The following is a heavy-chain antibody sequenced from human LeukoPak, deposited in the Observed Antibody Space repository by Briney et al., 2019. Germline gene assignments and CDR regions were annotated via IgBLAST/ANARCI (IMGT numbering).Heavy chain of an antibody. CDR3: ARGYYYDSSGYYYDYFDY. V-gene: IGHV1-18*01. CDR1: GYTFTSYG. Sequence: GASVKVSCKASGYTFTSYGISWVRQAPGQGLEWMGWISAYNGNTNYALNLQGRVTMTTDTSTSTAYMELRSLRSDDTAMYHCARGYYYDSSGYYYDYFDYWGQGTLVTVSS. J-gene: IGHJ4*02. CDR2: ISAYNGNT. D-gene: IGHD3-22*01.